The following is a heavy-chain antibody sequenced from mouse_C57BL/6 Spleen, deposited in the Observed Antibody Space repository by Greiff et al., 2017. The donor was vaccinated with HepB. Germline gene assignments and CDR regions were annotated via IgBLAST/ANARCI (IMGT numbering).Heavy chain of an antibody. CDR2: IYPGSGNT. D-gene: IGHD2-4*01. CDR3: AKLRRDYAMDY. J-gene: IGHJ4*01. Sequence: QVQLQQSGAELVRPGASVKLSCKASGYTFTDYYINWVKQRPGQGLEWIARIYPGSGNTYYNEKFKGKATLTAEKSSSTAYMQLSSLTSEDSAVYYCAKLRRDYAMDYWGQGTSVTVSS. CDR1: GYTFTDYY. V-gene: IGHV1-76*01.